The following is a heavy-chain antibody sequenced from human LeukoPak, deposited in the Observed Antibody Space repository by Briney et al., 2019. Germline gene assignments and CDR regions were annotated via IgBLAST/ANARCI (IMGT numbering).Heavy chain of an antibody. V-gene: IGHV3-23*01. CDR1: GFTFSSYA. CDR2: ISGSGGST. D-gene: IGHD6-13*01. CDR3: AKAPIAAAATPYYFDY. Sequence: GGSLRLSCAASGFTFSSYAMSWVRQAPGKGLEWVSAISGSGGSTYYADSVKGRFTISRDNSKNTLYLRMNSLRAEDTAVYYCAKAPIAAAATPYYFDYWGQGTLVTVSS. J-gene: IGHJ4*02.